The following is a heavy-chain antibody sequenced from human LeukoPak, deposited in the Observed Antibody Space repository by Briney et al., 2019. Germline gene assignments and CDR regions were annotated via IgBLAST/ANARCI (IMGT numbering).Heavy chain of an antibody. D-gene: IGHD3-9*01. CDR2: IIPIFGTA. Sequence: ASVKVSCKASGYTFTSYGISWVRQAPGQGLEWMGRIIPIFGTANYAQKFQGRVTITTDESTSTAYMELSSLRSEDTAVYYCARVVLTGYYNQYYFDYWGQGTLVTVSS. CDR3: ARVVLTGYYNQYYFDY. J-gene: IGHJ4*02. V-gene: IGHV1-69*05. CDR1: GYTFTSYG.